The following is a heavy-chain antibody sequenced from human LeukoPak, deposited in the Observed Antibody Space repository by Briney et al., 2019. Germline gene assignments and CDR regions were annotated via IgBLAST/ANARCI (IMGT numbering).Heavy chain of an antibody. CDR2: ISSSGSTI. J-gene: IGHJ4*02. D-gene: IGHD2-15*01. CDR1: GFTFSDHY. CDR3: ARVDRRPPIFDF. V-gene: IGHV3-11*01. Sequence: GGSLRLSWAAAGFTFSDHYMDWVRQAPGKGMEWVSYISSSGSTIYYADSVKGRFTISRDNAKNSLYLQMNSLRAEDTAVYYCARVDRRPPIFDFWGQGTLVTVSS.